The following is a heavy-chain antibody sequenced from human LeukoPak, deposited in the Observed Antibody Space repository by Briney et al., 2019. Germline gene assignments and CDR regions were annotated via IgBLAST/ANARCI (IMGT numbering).Heavy chain of an antibody. CDR3: VRVSGTDYYYYMDV. CDR2: IYNIGST. Sequence: SETLSLTRSVSGASISNDYWSWMRQPPAKGLEWIGYIYNIGSTKYTPSLKSRVTISRDTSRNQFSLELRSVTAADTAVYYCVRVSGTDYYYYMDVWGKGTTVTVSS. V-gene: IGHV4-59*01. D-gene: IGHD1-20*01. CDR1: GASISNDY. J-gene: IGHJ6*03.